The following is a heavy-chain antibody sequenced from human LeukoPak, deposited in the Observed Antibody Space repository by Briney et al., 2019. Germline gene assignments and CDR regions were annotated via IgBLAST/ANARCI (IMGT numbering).Heavy chain of an antibody. D-gene: IGHD2-15*01. Sequence: SETLSLTCTVSGGSMSSYYWSWIRQPPGKGLEWIGNIFYSGTTNYNPSLKSRVTLSADTSKNQFSLKLSSVTVADTAVYYCARASYCSDGSCYSDYWGQGTLVTVSS. J-gene: IGHJ4*02. CDR2: IFYSGTT. CDR1: GGSMSSYY. V-gene: IGHV4-59*13. CDR3: ARASYCSDGSCYSDY.